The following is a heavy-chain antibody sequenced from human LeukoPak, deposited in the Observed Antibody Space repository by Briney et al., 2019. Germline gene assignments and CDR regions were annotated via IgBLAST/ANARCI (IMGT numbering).Heavy chain of an antibody. CDR2: IKPDGGEK. V-gene: IGHV3-7*01. D-gene: IGHD3-22*01. J-gene: IGHJ4*02. CDR3: ASGSRSSGILEY. Sequence: GGSLRLSSAASGFTFSSYVMTWVRQAPGQGLEWVANIKPDGGEKFYVDSVRGRFTISRDNAKNSLYLQMNSLRAEYTAVYYCASGSRSSGILEYWGQGTLVIVSS. CDR1: GFTFSSYV.